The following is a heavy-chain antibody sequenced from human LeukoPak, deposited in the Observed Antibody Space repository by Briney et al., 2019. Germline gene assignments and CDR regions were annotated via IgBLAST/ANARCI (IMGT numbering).Heavy chain of an antibody. J-gene: IGHJ4*02. V-gene: IGHV4-59*02. Sequence: SETLSLTCTVSGGSVSSYYWSWIRQPPGKGLEWIGYIYYSGSTNYNPSLKSRVTVSVDTSKNQFSLKLSSVTAADTAVYYCARGGGPYYYGSGSYSDFDYWGQGTLVTVSS. CDR1: GGSVSSYY. CDR2: IYYSGST. D-gene: IGHD3-10*01. CDR3: ARGGGPYYYGSGSYSDFDY.